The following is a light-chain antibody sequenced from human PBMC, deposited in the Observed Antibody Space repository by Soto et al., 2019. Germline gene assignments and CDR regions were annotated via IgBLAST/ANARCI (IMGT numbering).Light chain of an antibody. V-gene: IGLV2-14*03. CDR3: SSYTSSRTLV. CDR1: SSDVGGYNY. CDR2: DVS. J-gene: IGLJ2*01. Sequence: QSALTQPASVPGSPGQSITISCTGTSSDVGGYNYVSWYQQHPGKAPKLMIYDVSNRPSGVSNRFSGSKSGNTASLTISGLQAEDEADYYCSSYTSSRTLVFGGGTKLTVL.